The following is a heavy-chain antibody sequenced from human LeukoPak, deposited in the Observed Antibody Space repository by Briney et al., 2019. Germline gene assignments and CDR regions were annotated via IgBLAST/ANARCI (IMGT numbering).Heavy chain of an antibody. Sequence: GGSLRLSCAASGFTFINYWRHWVRQAPGKGLAWVSRINPDGTSTSYADSVKGRFTISRDNAKNTLYLQMNSLRAEDTAVYYCARSLLYYYDTSGQELWGRGSLVTVSS. CDR3: ARSLLYYYDTSGQEL. CDR2: INPDGTST. J-gene: IGHJ4*02. D-gene: IGHD3-22*01. V-gene: IGHV3-74*01. CDR1: GFTFINYW.